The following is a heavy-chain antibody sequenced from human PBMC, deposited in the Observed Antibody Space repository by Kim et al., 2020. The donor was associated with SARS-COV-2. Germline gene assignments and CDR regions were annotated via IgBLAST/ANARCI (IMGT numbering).Heavy chain of an antibody. CDR1: GFTVSSNY. V-gene: IGHV3-66*01. CDR3: ARDRNWNYLGFDY. D-gene: IGHD1-7*01. J-gene: IGHJ4*02. Sequence: GGSLRLSCAASGFTVSSNYMSWVRQAPGKWLEWVSVIYSGGSTYYADSVKGRFTISRDNSKNTLYLQMNSLRAEDTAVYYCARDRNWNYLGFDYWGQGTLVTVSS. CDR2: IYSGGST.